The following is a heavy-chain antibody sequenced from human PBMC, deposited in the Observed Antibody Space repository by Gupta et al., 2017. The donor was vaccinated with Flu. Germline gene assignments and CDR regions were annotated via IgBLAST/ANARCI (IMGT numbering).Heavy chain of an antibody. D-gene: IGHD4-17*01. CDR1: GFTFSHSA. V-gene: IGHV3-23*01. CDR3: AKDPNGDYIGAFDF. Sequence: EVQVLESGGGLVQPGGSLKLSCAASGFTFSHSAMIWVRQAPGKGLEWVSAITVRGSNIQYADSVKGRFTISRDNSKNTLYLHMNSLRAEDTAVYYCAKDPNGDYIGAFDFWGHGTMVTVSS. CDR2: ITVRGSNI. J-gene: IGHJ3*01.